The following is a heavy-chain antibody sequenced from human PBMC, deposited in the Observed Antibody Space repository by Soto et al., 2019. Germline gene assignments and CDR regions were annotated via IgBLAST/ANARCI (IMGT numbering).Heavy chain of an antibody. CDR3: AQEHHPPH. Sequence: EVQLLESGGGLVQPGGSLRLSCAASGFTFSSYAMTWVRQAPGKGLEWVSSIHYNNGKTYYADSVKGRFTISRDNSKNTVYLQMSSLRDEDTAVYYCAQEHHPPHWGQGTLVNVSS. CDR1: GFTFSSYA. CDR2: IHYNNGKT. J-gene: IGHJ4*02. V-gene: IGHV3-23*01.